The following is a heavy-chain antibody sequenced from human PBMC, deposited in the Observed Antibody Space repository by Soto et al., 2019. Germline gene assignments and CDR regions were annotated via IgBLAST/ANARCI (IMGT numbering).Heavy chain of an antibody. V-gene: IGHV3-30*18. CDR1: GFTFSSYG. D-gene: IGHD6-19*01. J-gene: IGHJ4*02. Sequence: VQLVESGGGVVQPGRSLRLSCAASGFTFSSYGMHWVRQAPGKGLEWVAVISYDGSNKYYADSVKGRFTISRDNSKNTLYLQMNSLRAEDTAVYYCAKDLTPAIAVAGTFGFDYWGQGTLVTVSS. CDR2: ISYDGSNK. CDR3: AKDLTPAIAVAGTFGFDY.